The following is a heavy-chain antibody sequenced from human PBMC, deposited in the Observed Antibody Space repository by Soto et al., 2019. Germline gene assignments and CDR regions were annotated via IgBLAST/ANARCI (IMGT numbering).Heavy chain of an antibody. Sequence: EVQLVESGGGLVQPGRSLRLSCAASGFTFDDYAMHWVRQAPGKGLEGVSGISWNSGSIGYADSVKGRFTISRDNAKNSLYLQMNSLRAEDTALYYCTKDAAPARLPSSYYYYGMDVGVQGTTVTVSS. J-gene: IGHJ6*02. CDR2: ISWNSGSI. CDR3: TKDAAPARLPSSYYYYGMDV. V-gene: IGHV3-9*01. CDR1: GFTFDDYA. D-gene: IGHD6-6*01.